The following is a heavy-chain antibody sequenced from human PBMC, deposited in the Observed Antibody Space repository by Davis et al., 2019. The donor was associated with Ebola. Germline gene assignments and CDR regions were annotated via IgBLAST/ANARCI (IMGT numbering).Heavy chain of an antibody. Sequence: PGGSLRLSCAASGFTFSSYAMHWVRQAPGKGLEWVAVISYDGSNKYYADSVKGRFTISRDNSKNTLYLQMNSLRAEDTAVYYCAKRGGYDYVWGSYRWGFMDVWGQGTTVTVSS. D-gene: IGHD3-16*02. J-gene: IGHJ6*02. CDR2: ISYDGSNK. CDR1: GFTFSSYA. CDR3: AKRGGYDYVWGSYRWGFMDV. V-gene: IGHV3-30*04.